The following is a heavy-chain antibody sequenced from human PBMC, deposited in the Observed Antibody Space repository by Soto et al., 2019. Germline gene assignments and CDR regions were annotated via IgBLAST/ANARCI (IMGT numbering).Heavy chain of an antibody. CDR3: ARETLGYCISTSCIPNPGGLNWFDP. D-gene: IGHD2-2*01. V-gene: IGHV4-30-4*01. Sequence: PSETLSITCTVSGDSISSADYYWTWISQPPGKGLEWIGCIYYSGNTYYNPSLKRRFSISVDTSKNQFSLKLGSVTAADTAVYYWARETLGYCISTSCIPNPGGLNWFDPWGQGTLVTVSS. J-gene: IGHJ5*02. CDR1: GDSISSADYY. CDR2: IYYSGNT.